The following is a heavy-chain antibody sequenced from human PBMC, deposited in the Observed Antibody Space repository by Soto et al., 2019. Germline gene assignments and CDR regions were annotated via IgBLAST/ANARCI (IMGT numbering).Heavy chain of an antibody. D-gene: IGHD5-18*01. Sequence: ASVKVSCKASGGTFSSYAISWVRQAPGQGLEWMGGIIPIFGTANYAQKFQGRVTITADESTSTAYMELSSLRSEDTAVYYCARVGMVDTAMDKGPRGGHYFDYWGQGTLVTVSS. V-gene: IGHV1-69*13. CDR1: GGTFSSYA. CDR3: ARVGMVDTAMDKGPRGGHYFDY. CDR2: IIPIFGTA. J-gene: IGHJ4*02.